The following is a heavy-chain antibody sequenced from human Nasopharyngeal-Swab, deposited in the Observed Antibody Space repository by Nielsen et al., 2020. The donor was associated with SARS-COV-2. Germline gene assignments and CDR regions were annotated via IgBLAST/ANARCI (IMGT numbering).Heavy chain of an antibody. V-gene: IGHV4-38-2*01. Sequence: WIRQPPGKGLGWTASIYHSGSTYYNPAIRSRVTILVATSKIQFSLKLDSVTAADTAIYYCARRSGYSYGYALDNWGPGTLVTVSS. CDR2: IYHSGST. D-gene: IGHD5-18*01. CDR3: ARRSGYSYGYALDN. J-gene: IGHJ4*02.